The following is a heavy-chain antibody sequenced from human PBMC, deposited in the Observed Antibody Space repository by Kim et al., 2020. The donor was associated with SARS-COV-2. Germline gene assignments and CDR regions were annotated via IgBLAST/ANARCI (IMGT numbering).Heavy chain of an antibody. V-gene: IGHV3-23*01. D-gene: IGHD6-13*01. CDR3: ANEVEDGIAAAGLYCYYGMDV. Sequence: GGSLRLSCAASGFTFSSYAMSWVRQAPGKGLEWVSAISGSGGSTYYADSVKGRFTISRDNSKNTLYLQMNSLRAEDTAIYYCANEVEDGIAAAGLYCYYGMDVWGRRTTVTVS. J-gene: IGHJ6*02. CDR2: ISGSGGST. CDR1: GFTFSSYA.